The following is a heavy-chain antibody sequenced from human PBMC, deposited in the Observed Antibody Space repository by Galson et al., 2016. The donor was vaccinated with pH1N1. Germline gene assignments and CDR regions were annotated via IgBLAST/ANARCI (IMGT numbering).Heavy chain of an antibody. D-gene: IGHD6-13*01. CDR2: ISYHGENI. CDR3: AKGASAAATLDY. Sequence: SLRLSCAASGFPLSTYGMHWVRQAPGKGLEWLAVISYHGENIHYADSVKGRFTISRDNSKNTLFLQMSRLRSQDTAVYYCAKGASAAATLDYWGRGTLLAVSS. V-gene: IGHV3-30*18. J-gene: IGHJ4*02. CDR1: GFPLSTYG.